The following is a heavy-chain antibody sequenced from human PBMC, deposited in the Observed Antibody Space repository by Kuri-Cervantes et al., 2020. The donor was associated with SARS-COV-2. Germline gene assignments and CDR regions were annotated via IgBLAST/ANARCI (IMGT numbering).Heavy chain of an antibody. Sequence: GESLKISCAASGFTFSSYWMSWVRQAPGKGLEWVANIKQDGSEKYYVGSVKGRFTISRDNAKNSLYLQMNSLRAEDTAVYYCARDGAFTIFGVVIIGDYWGQGTLVTVSS. CDR2: IKQDGSEK. CDR1: GFTFSSYW. CDR3: ARDGAFTIFGVVIIGDY. V-gene: IGHV3-7*01. D-gene: IGHD3-3*01. J-gene: IGHJ4*02.